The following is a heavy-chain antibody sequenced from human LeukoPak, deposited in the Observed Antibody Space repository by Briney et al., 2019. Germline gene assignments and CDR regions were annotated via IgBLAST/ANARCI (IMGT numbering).Heavy chain of an antibody. J-gene: IGHJ4*02. CDR2: IYYSGST. V-gene: IGHV4-59*01. CDR1: GGSISSYY. Sequence: SETPSLTCTVSGGSISSYYWSWIRQPPGKGLEWIGYIYYSGSTNYNPSLKSRVTISVDTSKNQFSLKLSSVTAADTAVYYCARDLLYYFDYWGQGTLVTVSS. CDR3: ARDLLYYFDY.